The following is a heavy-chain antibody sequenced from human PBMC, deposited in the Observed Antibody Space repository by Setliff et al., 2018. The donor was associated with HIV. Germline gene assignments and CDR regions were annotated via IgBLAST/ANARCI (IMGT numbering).Heavy chain of an antibody. Sequence: SVKVSCKASGGTFSSYAISWVRQAPGQGLEWMGGIIPILGIANYAQKFQGRVTITADKSTSTAYMELSSLRSEDTAVYYCARDRAPNYCSGGSCYGDAFDIWGQGTMVTVSS. CDR3: ARDRAPNYCSGGSCYGDAFDI. CDR1: GGTFSSYA. J-gene: IGHJ3*02. D-gene: IGHD2-15*01. V-gene: IGHV1-69*10. CDR2: IIPILGIA.